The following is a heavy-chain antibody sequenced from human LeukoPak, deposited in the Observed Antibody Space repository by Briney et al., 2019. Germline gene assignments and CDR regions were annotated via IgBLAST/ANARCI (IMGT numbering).Heavy chain of an antibody. Sequence: SETLSLTCAVYGGSFSGYYWSWIRQPPGKGLEWIGEINHSGSTNYNPSLKSRVTISLDTSKNQFSLKLSSVAAADTAVYYCARGLYDSSAGYYFDYWGQGTLVTVSS. CDR2: INHSGST. D-gene: IGHD3-22*01. J-gene: IGHJ4*02. CDR1: GGSFSGYY. V-gene: IGHV4-34*01. CDR3: ARGLYDSSAGYYFDY.